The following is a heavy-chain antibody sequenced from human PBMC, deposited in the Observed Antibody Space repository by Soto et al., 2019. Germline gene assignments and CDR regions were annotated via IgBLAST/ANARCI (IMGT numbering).Heavy chain of an antibody. Sequence: EVQLVESGGGLVKPGGSLRLSCAASGFTFSSYSMNWVRQAPGKGLEWVSSISSSSSYIYYADSVKGRFTISRDNAKNTLSLQMNSLRAEDTAVYYCATGEYYYDSSGYYDCWGQGTLVTVSS. V-gene: IGHV3-21*01. CDR1: GFTFSSYS. CDR2: ISSSSSYI. J-gene: IGHJ4*02. CDR3: ATGEYYYDSSGYYDC. D-gene: IGHD3-22*01.